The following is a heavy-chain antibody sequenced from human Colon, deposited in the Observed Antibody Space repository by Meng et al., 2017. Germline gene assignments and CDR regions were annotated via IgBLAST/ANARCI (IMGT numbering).Heavy chain of an antibody. CDR3: ARNGKWGFDY. CDR2: FSHSGTT. J-gene: IGHJ4*02. V-gene: IGHV4-4*02. D-gene: IGHD1-26*01. CDR1: SGSISSSGW. Sequence: GRRRGAGPGWVGPWGALARTWAGSSGSISSSGWWRWVRLSPGKGLGWIGEFSHSGTTNYSPSLKSRSTISVDKSKSQFSLKLSSVTAADTAVYYCARNGKWGFDYWGQGTLVTVSS.